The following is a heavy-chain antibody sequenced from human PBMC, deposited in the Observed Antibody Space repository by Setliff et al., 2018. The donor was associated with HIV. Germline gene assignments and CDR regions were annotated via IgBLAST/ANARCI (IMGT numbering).Heavy chain of an antibody. CDR1: GGSISSGSYF. D-gene: IGHD6-25*01. CDR2: IYTSGST. J-gene: IGHJ4*02. Sequence: TLSLTCTVSGGSISSGSYFWTWIRQPAGKGLEWIGRIYTSGSTNYNPSLKSRVTISVDTSKNQFSLKLSSVTAADTAVYYCARYSPRGYTLTGPYWGQGTLVTVSS. CDR3: ARYSPRGYTLTGPY. V-gene: IGHV4-61*02.